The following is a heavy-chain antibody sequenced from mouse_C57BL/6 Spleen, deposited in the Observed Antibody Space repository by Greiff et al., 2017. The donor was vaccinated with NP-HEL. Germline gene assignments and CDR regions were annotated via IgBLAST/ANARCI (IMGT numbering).Heavy chain of an antibody. CDR1: GFTFSDYG. D-gene: IGHD2-4*01. V-gene: IGHV5-15*01. J-gene: IGHJ3*01. CDR2: ISNLAYSI. CDR3: ARGDYDRGFAY. Sequence: EVKLMESGGGLVQPGGSLKLSCAASGFTFSDYGMAWVRQAPRKGPEWVAFISNLAYSIYYADTVTGRFTISRENAKNTLYLEMSSLRSEDTAMYYCARGDYDRGFAYWGQGTLVTVSA.